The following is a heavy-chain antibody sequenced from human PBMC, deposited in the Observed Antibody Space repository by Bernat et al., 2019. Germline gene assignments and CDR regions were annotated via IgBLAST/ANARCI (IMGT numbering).Heavy chain of an antibody. Sequence: EVQLVETGGGLIQPGGSLRLSCAASGFTVSSNYMSWVRQAPGKGLEWVSGIYSGGSTYDADSVKGRFTISRDNSKNTLYLQMNSLRAEDTAVYYCARDPTDYDILTASMENSAYGMDVWGQGTTVTVSS. CDR1: GFTVSSNY. CDR3: ARDPTDYDILTASMENSAYGMDV. J-gene: IGHJ6*02. CDR2: IYSGGST. V-gene: IGHV3-53*02. D-gene: IGHD3-9*01.